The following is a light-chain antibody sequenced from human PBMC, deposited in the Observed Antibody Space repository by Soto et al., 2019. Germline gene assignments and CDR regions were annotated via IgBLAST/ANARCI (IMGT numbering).Light chain of an antibody. J-gene: IGKJ1*01. CDR3: QQANSFPRT. V-gene: IGKV1-12*01. CDR1: QSIRSW. CDR2: AAS. Sequence: DIQMTQSPSSLSASVGDRVTITGRASQSIRSWLAWYQQKPGKAPKLLIYAASSLQSGVPSRFSGSGSGTDFTLNISRLQPEDFASYYCQQANSFPRTFGQGTKVHI.